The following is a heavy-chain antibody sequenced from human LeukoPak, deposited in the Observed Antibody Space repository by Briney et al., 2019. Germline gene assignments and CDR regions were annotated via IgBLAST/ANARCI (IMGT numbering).Heavy chain of an antibody. Sequence: GASVKVSCKASGYTFTGYYIHWVRQAPGQGLEWMGWINPNSGGTNYAQKFQGRVTMTRDTSISTVYMELSRLGSDDTAVYYCTRGITVAGQGHFDYWGQGTLVTVSS. D-gene: IGHD6-19*01. V-gene: IGHV1-2*02. CDR3: TRGITVAGQGHFDY. CDR1: GYTFTGYY. J-gene: IGHJ4*02. CDR2: INPNSGGT.